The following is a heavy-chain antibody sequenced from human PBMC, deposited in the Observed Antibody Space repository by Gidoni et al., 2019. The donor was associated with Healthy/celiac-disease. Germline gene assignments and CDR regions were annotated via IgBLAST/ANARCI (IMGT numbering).Heavy chain of an antibody. CDR3: AKNIVVVRSPFDY. D-gene: IGHD2-2*01. CDR1: GFTFSSYA. V-gene: IGHV3-23*01. CDR2: ISGSGGST. Sequence: EVQLLESGGGLVQPGGSLRLSCAASGFTFSSYARSWVRQAPGKGLEWVSAISGSGGSTYYADSVKGRFTISRDNSKNTLYLQMNSLRAEDTAVYYCAKNIVVVRSPFDYWGQGTLVTVSS. J-gene: IGHJ4*02.